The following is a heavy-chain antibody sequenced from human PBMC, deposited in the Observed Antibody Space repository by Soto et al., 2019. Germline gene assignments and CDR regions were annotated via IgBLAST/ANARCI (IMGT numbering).Heavy chain of an antibody. J-gene: IGHJ6*02. CDR3: AKNRGSGAPYYYDMDV. Sequence: EVQLLESGGGLVQPGGSLRLSCGASGFSFSNYAMSWARQAPGKGLEWVSVIRGRGDRTYYADSVMGPFTISRDNSKNAVSLQMNSLRVDDTAIYYCAKNRGSGAPYYYDMDVWGQGTTVTVSS. D-gene: IGHD3-10*01. CDR2: IRGRGDRT. CDR1: GFSFSNYA. V-gene: IGHV3-23*01.